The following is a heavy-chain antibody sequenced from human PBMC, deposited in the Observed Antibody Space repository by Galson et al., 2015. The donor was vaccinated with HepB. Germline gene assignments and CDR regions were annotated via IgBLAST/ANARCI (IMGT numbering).Heavy chain of an antibody. Sequence: SLRLSCAASGFTVSSNYMSWVRQAPGKGLEWVSVIYSGGSTYYADSVKGRFTISRDNSKNTLYLQMNSLRAEDTAVYYCVGYCSSTSCYDAFDIWVQGTMVTVSS. CDR1: GFTVSSNY. V-gene: IGHV3-53*01. J-gene: IGHJ3*02. CDR2: IYSGGST. D-gene: IGHD2-2*01. CDR3: VGYCSSTSCYDAFDI.